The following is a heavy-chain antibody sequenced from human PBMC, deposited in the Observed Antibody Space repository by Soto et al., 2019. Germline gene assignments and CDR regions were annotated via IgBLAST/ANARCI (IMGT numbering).Heavy chain of an antibody. V-gene: IGHV3-30*18. Sequence: QVQLVESGGGVVQPGGSLRLSCAVSGFTFSNYGMHWVRQAPGKGLEWVAVISYDGRNKYYVDSVTGRFTISRETSKNTLYMQMNSLRAEDKAVYYCAKGRLIGVVTASSLDYWGQGTLVPVSS. D-gene: IGHD2-21*02. CDR2: ISYDGRNK. CDR3: AKGRLIGVVTASSLDY. J-gene: IGHJ4*02. CDR1: GFTFSNYG.